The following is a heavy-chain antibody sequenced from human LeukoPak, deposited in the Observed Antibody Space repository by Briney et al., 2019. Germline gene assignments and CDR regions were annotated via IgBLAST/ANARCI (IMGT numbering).Heavy chain of an antibody. Sequence: SETLSLTCTVSGASVSAYYWTWIRQPPGKRLEWLGYIHYSGSTNHNPSLNSRVTMSLDASKNQFSLKLSSVSAADTAVYYCVQVRLAGLFDPWGQGTLVTVSS. D-gene: IGHD3-3*02. V-gene: IGHV4-59*02. CDR2: IHYSGST. CDR1: GASVSAYY. J-gene: IGHJ5*02. CDR3: VQVRLAGLFDP.